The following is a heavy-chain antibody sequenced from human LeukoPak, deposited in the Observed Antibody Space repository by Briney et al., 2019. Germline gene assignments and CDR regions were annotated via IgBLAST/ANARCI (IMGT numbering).Heavy chain of an antibody. CDR2: ITXGGDTT. D-gene: IGHD1-7*01. CDR3: SPYDWNYLGDY. V-gene: IGHV3-43*02. CDR1: GFTFYDXX. Sequence: GGSLRLSCAASGFTFYDXXXXXVRHAPGKXXXLVSLITXGGDTTXXXXXLXGXXTISRDNIKKSLIMKMTSIRTEDTALYYCSPYDWNYLGDYWGQGTLVTVSS. J-gene: IGHJ4*02.